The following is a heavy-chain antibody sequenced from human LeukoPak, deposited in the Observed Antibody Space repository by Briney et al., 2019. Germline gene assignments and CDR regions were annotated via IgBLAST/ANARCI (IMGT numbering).Heavy chain of an antibody. CDR1: GFTFSSYS. Sequence: PGGSLRLSCAASGFTFSSYSMNWVRQAPGKGLEWVSAISGSGGSTYYADSVKGRFSISRDNSKNTLYLQMNSLRAEDTAVYYCAKDLITVTTPYFDYWGQGTLVTVSS. CDR3: AKDLITVTTPYFDY. J-gene: IGHJ4*02. V-gene: IGHV3-23*01. D-gene: IGHD4-17*01. CDR2: ISGSGGST.